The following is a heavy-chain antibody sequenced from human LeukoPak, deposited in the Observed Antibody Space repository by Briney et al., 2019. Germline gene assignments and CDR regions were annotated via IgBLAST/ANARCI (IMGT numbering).Heavy chain of an antibody. J-gene: IGHJ6*02. Sequence: ASVTVSCKASGYTFTSYDINWVRQATGQGLEWMGWMNPNSGNTGYAQKFQGRVTMTRNTSISTAYMELSSLRSEDTAVYYCASLGVAAAPYYYHYGMDVWGQGTTVTVSS. V-gene: IGHV1-8*01. CDR3: ASLGVAAAPYYYHYGMDV. D-gene: IGHD6-13*01. CDR2: MNPNSGNT. CDR1: GYTFTSYD.